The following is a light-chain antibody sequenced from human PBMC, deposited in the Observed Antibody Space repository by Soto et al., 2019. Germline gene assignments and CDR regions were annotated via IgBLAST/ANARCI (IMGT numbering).Light chain of an antibody. CDR1: QSVSSSY. V-gene: IGKV3-20*01. CDR3: QQYGSSPRT. Sequence: EIVLTQSPGTLSLSPGEGATLSCRASQSVSSSYLAWYQQKPGQAPRLLIYGASRRASGIPDRFSGSGSGTDFTLSITRLEPEDFAVYYCQQYGSSPRTFGQGTKVEIK. CDR2: GAS. J-gene: IGKJ1*01.